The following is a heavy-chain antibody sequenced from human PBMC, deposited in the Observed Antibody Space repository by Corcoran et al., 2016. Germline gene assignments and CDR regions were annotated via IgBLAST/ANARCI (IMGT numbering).Heavy chain of an antibody. D-gene: IGHD3-22*01. J-gene: IGHJ5*02. V-gene: IGHV1-46*01. CDR3: ARDPADSSDFYNWFDP. Sequence: QVRLVQSGAEVKKPGASVKVSCKASGYTFTSHYLHWVRQAPGQGLEWMGMINPSGDFTTYAQRLQGRITMTRDTSTSTVYMELSSLRSEDQALYYCARDPADSSDFYNWFDPWGQGTLVTVSS. CDR2: INPSGDFT. CDR1: GYTFTSHY.